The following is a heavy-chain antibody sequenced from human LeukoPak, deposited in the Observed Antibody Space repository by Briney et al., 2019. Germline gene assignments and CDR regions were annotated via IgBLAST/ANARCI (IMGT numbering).Heavy chain of an antibody. CDR1: GFTFSSYS. V-gene: IGHV3-21*01. J-gene: IGHJ2*01. CDR2: ISSSSIYI. Sequence: GGSLRLSCAGSGFTFSSYSMNWVRQAPGKGLEWVSSISSSSIYIYDADSVKGRFTISRDNAKNSLYLQMNSLRAEDTAVYYCARGKYFDLWGRGTLVTVSS. CDR3: ARGKYFDL.